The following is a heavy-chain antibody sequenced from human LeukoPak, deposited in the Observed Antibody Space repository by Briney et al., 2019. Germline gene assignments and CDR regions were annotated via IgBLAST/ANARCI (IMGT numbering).Heavy chain of an antibody. V-gene: IGHV5-51*01. CDR3: ARSKLLWFGELLEGNWFDP. D-gene: IGHD3-10*01. Sequence: GESLKISCKGSGYSLTSYWIGWVRQMPGKGLEWMGIIYPGDSDTRYSPSFQGQVTISADKSISTAYLQWSSLKASATAMYYCARSKLLWFGELLEGNWFDPWGQGTLVTVSS. CDR2: IYPGDSDT. J-gene: IGHJ5*02. CDR1: GYSLTSYW.